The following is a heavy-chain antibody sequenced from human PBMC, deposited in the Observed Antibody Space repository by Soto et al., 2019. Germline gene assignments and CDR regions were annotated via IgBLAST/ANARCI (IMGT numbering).Heavy chain of an antibody. Sequence: QVQLQESGPGLVKPSQTLSLTCTVSGGSISSGGYYWSLIRQHPGKGLEWIGYIYYSGSTYYNPSLKSRVTISVDTSKNQFSLKLSSVTAADTAVYYCARVNSSSWYVDYYGMDVWGQGTTVTVSS. J-gene: IGHJ6*02. V-gene: IGHV4-31*03. CDR2: IYYSGST. CDR1: GGSISSGGYY. CDR3: ARVNSSSWYVDYYGMDV. D-gene: IGHD6-13*01.